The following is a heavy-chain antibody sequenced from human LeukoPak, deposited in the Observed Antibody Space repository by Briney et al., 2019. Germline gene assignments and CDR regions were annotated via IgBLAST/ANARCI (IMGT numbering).Heavy chain of an antibody. CDR1: GGSISRGYYY. D-gene: IGHD3-10*01. J-gene: IGHJ3*02. CDR3: ARGFLNLWRYYGSGSPRDAFDI. Sequence: PSQTLSLTCTVSGGSISRGYYYWSWIRQHPGKGLEWIGYIYYSVRTYYNPSLKSRVTISVDTANNQFALSLSSVTAADTAVYYCARGFLNLWRYYGSGSPRDAFDIWGQGTMVTVSS. CDR2: IYYSVRT. V-gene: IGHV4-31*03.